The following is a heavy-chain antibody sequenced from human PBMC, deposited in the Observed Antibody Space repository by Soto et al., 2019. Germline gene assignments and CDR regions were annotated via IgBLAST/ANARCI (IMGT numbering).Heavy chain of an antibody. CDR3: ARNDIVVVPAAPSGYYYGMDV. J-gene: IGHJ6*02. CDR2: IDPSDSYT. V-gene: IGHV5-10-1*01. CDR1: GYSVTSYC. D-gene: IGHD2-2*01. Sequence: GEALKISCKGSGYSVTSYCISWVRQMRGKGLEWMGRIDPSDSYTNYSPSFQGHVTISADKSISTAYLQWSSLKASDTAMYYCARNDIVVVPAAPSGYYYGMDVWGQGTTVTVSS.